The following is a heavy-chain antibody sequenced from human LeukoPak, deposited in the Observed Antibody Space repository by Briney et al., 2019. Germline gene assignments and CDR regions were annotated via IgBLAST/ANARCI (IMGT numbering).Heavy chain of an antibody. D-gene: IGHD5-18*01. Sequence: SETLSLPCTVPGGSISSYYWSWIRQPPGKGLEWIGYIYTSGSTNYNPSLKSRVTISVDTSKNQFSLKLSSVTAADTAVYYCARGGHSYGYLIDYWGQGALVTVSS. J-gene: IGHJ4*02. V-gene: IGHV4-4*09. CDR3: ARGGHSYGYLIDY. CDR1: GGSISSYY. CDR2: IYTSGST.